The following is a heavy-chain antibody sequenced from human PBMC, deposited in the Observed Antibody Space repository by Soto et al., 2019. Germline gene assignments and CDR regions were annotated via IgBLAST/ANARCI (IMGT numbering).Heavy chain of an antibody. CDR2: INAGNGDT. Sequence: VKVSCKASGDTFTSYPMHWVRQAPGQGLEWMGWINAGNGDTKYSQKFQGRVTITRDTSAITAYTELSSLRSEDTAVYYCARDWTHYDSSGPGDYWGQGTLVTVSS. CDR1: GDTFTSYP. CDR3: ARDWTHYDSSGPGDY. J-gene: IGHJ4*02. V-gene: IGHV1-3*01. D-gene: IGHD3-22*01.